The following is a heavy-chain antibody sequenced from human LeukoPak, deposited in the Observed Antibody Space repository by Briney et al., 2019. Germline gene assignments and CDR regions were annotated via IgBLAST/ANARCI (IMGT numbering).Heavy chain of an antibody. D-gene: IGHD2-2*01. CDR3: AVYCSRTSCYSDY. J-gene: IGHJ4*02. CDR1: GFTFDDYG. CDR2: INWNGGST. Sequence: RSGGSLRLSCAASGFTFDDYGMSWVRQAPGKGLECVSGINWNGGSTGYADSVKGRFTISRDNAKNSLYLQMNSLRAEDTALYYCAVYCSRTSCYSDYWGQGTLVTVSS. V-gene: IGHV3-20*04.